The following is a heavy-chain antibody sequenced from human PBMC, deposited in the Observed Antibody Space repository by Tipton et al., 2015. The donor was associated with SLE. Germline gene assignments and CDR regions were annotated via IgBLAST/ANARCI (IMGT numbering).Heavy chain of an antibody. CDR2: MYYSGTT. J-gene: IGHJ4*02. CDR3: ASRRGYSGYVDN. D-gene: IGHD5-12*01. CDR1: GGSISSSRYY. Sequence: TLSLTCTVSGGSISSSRYYWAWIRPPPGKGLQWIGDMYYSGTTNYNSSLKSRVSISLDMSKNQFSLKLTSVTAADTAVYYCASRRGYSGYVDNWGQGTLVTVSS. V-gene: IGHV4-39*07.